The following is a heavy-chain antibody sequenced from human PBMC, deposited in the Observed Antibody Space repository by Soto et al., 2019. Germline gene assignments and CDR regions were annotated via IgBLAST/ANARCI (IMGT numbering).Heavy chain of an antibody. Sequence: QVQLVQSGAEVKKPGASVKVSCKASGYTFTSYGMGWVRQAPGQGLEWMGWISDYNGNTNYAQKLQGRITMTTDTSTSTANMDLRSLRSDDSAVYYWARDPGSYALDYWGQGTLVTVSS. J-gene: IGHJ4*02. CDR2: ISDYNGNT. D-gene: IGHD1-26*01. V-gene: IGHV1-18*01. CDR1: GYTFTSYG. CDR3: ARDPGSYALDY.